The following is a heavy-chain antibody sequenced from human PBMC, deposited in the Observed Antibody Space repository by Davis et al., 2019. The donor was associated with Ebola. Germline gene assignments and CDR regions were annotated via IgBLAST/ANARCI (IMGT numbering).Heavy chain of an antibody. CDR3: ASRKGSGYYSNYFDY. CDR2: IFYTGGT. V-gene: IGHV4-30-4*01. Sequence: MPSETLSLTCTVSGDSISSDDYYWRSIRQTPGKGLEWIGYIFYTGGTYYNPSLKSRVTIAMDTSKNQFSLNLRSGTAADTAVSYCASRKGSGYYSNYFDYWGQGTLVTVSS. J-gene: IGHJ4*02. D-gene: IGHD3-22*01. CDR1: GDSISSDDYY.